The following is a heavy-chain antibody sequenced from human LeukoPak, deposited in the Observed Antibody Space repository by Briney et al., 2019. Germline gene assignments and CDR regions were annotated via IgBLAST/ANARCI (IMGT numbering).Heavy chain of an antibody. D-gene: IGHD3-22*01. J-gene: IGHJ4*02. V-gene: IGHV3-23*01. CDR1: GFTFSNYG. Sequence: GGSLRLSCAASGFTFSNYGMSWVRQAPGKGLEWVSAISGSGGSTYYADSVKGRFTISRDNSKNTLYLQMNSLRAEDTAVYYCAKAFYYDSSEVYFDYWGQGTLVTVSS. CDR2: ISGSGGST. CDR3: AKAFYYDSSEVYFDY.